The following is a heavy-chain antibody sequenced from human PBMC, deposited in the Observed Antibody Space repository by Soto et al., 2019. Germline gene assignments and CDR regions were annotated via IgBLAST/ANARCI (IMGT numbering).Heavy chain of an antibody. Sequence: GASVKVSCKVSGYNFVRNGISWVRQAPGQGLEWMGWVSAHTGKTNYLQKLQDRLILTTDISTSTAYMELRSLRFDDTAVYYCARHLRVAFDYWGQGTLVTVSS. J-gene: IGHJ4*02. CDR2: VSAHTGKT. D-gene: IGHD5-12*01. CDR3: ARHLRVAFDY. V-gene: IGHV1-18*01. CDR1: GYNFVRNG.